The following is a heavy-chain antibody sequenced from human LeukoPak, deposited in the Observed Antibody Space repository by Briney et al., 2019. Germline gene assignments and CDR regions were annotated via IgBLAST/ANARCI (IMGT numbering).Heavy chain of an antibody. D-gene: IGHD6-19*01. CDR1: GFTFSTYS. CDR3: ARTGDPGIVVAGPFDY. J-gene: IGHJ4*02. CDR2: ITSSSTYK. Sequence: PGGSLRLSCAASGFTFSTYSMNWVRQAPGKGLEWVSSITSSSTYKLYANSVKGRFTISRDNAKNSLFLQMNSLRVEDTAVYYCARTGDPGIVVAGPFDYWGQGTLVTVSS. V-gene: IGHV3-21*01.